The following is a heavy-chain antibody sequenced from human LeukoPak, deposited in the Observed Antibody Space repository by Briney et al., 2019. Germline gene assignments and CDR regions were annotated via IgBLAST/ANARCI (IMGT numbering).Heavy chain of an antibody. J-gene: IGHJ3*02. CDR2: MNPNSGHA. V-gene: IGHV1-8*01. Sequence: ASVKVSCKASGYTFTSYDINWVRQATGQGLEWMGWMNPNSGHAGYAQKFQGRVTMTRNTSISTAYMEVSSLRSDDTAVYYCARDRTYYDFRDAFDIWGQGTMVTVSS. CDR1: GYTFTSYD. CDR3: ARDRTYYDFRDAFDI. D-gene: IGHD3-3*01.